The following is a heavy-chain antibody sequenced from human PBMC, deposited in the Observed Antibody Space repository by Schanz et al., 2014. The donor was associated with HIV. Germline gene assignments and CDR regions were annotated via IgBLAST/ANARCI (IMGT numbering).Heavy chain of an antibody. CDR1: GFIFSNHA. CDR2: ISISGDVT. V-gene: IGHV3-23*01. CDR3: ANEEVPNDY. J-gene: IGHJ4*02. Sequence: EVQLLESGGGLVQPGGSLRLSCVASGFIFSNHAMSWVRQAPGKGLEWVSGISISGDVTYYSDSVKGRFTISRDNSKXTVYXQMNSLRAEDTAVYYCANEEVPNDYWGQGTLVTVSP.